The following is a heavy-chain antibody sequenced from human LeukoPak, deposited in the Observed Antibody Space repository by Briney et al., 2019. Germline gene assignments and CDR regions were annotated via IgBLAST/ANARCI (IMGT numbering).Heavy chain of an antibody. J-gene: IGHJ4*02. CDR3: ASSGYYDFWSGFQSSDY. Sequence: PGGSLRLSCAASGFTFSSYWMSWVRQAPGKGLEWVANIKQDGSEKYYVDSVKGRFTISRDNAKNSLYLQMNSLRAEDTAAYYCASSGYYDFWSGFQSSDYWGQGTLVTVSS. D-gene: IGHD3-3*01. CDR1: GFTFSSYW. V-gene: IGHV3-7*01. CDR2: IKQDGSEK.